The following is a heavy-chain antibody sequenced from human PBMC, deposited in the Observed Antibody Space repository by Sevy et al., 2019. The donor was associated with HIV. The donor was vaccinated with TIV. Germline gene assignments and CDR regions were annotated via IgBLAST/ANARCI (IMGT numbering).Heavy chain of an antibody. J-gene: IGHJ4*02. V-gene: IGHV3-23*01. CDR1: GFTFSKYS. CDR3: AREGCTKPHDY. Sequence: GGSLRLSCAASGFTFSKYSMSWVRQPPGKGLEWVSTLSFGCGEINYADSVKGRFTISRDNSKSSVYLQMSNLRPEDTAVYSCAREGCTKPHDYWGQGTLVTVSS. D-gene: IGHD2-8*01. CDR2: LSFGCGEI.